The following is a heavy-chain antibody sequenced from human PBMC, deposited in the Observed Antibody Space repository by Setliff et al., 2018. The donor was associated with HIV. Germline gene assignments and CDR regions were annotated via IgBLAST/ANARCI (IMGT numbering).Heavy chain of an antibody. V-gene: IGHV3-23*01. CDR1: GFTFSSYA. CDR3: AKDPAMVKYYFDY. D-gene: IGHD5-18*01. Sequence: GESLKISCAASGFTFSSYAMSWVRQAPGKGLEWVSAISGSDGSTYYADSVKGRFTISRDNSKNTLYLQMNSLRAEDTAVYYCAKDPAMVKYYFDYWGQGTLVTVSS. J-gene: IGHJ4*02. CDR2: ISGSDGST.